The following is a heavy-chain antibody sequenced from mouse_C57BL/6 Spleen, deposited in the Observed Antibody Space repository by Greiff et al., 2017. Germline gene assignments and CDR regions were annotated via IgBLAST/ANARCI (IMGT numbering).Heavy chain of an antibody. CDR2: ISDGGSYT. Sequence: EVHLVESGGGLVKPGGSLKLSCAASGFTFSSYAMSWVRQTPEKRLEWVATISDGGSYTYYPDNVKGRFTISRDNAKNNLYLQMSHLKSEDTAMYYCARGDAGYPAWFAYWGQGTLVTVSA. D-gene: IGHD2-3*01. CDR1: GFTFSSYA. V-gene: IGHV5-4*01. CDR3: ARGDAGYPAWFAY. J-gene: IGHJ3*01.